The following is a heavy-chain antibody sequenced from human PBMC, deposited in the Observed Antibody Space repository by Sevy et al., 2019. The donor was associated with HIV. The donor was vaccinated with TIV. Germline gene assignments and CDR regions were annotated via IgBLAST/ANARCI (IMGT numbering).Heavy chain of an antibody. D-gene: IGHD6-13*01. CDR1: GFTFSSYW. J-gene: IGHJ6*02. CDR3: ARFPYSSSWLRRYYYYGMDV. CDR2: IKQDGSEK. Sequence: GGSLRLSCAASGFTFSSYWMSWVRQAPGKGLEWVANIKQDGSEKYYVDSGKGRFTISRDNAKNSLYLQMNSLRAEDTAVYYCARFPYSSSWLRRYYYYGMDVWGQGTTVTVSS. V-gene: IGHV3-7*01.